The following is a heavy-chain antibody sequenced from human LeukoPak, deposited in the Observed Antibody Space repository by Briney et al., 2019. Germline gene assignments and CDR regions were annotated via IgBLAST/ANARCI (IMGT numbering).Heavy chain of an antibody. CDR1: GGSFSGYY. J-gene: IGHJ3*02. Sequence: SETLSLTCAVYGGSFSGYYWSWIRQPPGKGLEWIGEINHSGSTNYNPSLKSRVTISVDTSKNQFSLKLSSVTAADTAVYYCARVDYGDSTSAFDIWGQGTMVTVSS. CDR3: ARVDYGDSTSAFDI. D-gene: IGHD4-17*01. V-gene: IGHV4-34*01. CDR2: INHSGST.